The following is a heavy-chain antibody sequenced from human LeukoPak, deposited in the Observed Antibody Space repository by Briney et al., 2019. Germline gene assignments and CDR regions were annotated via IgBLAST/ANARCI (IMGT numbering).Heavy chain of an antibody. CDR1: GFTFSSYA. J-gene: IGHJ3*02. CDR3: ARDDTHYGSSGSFYDAFDI. Sequence: QSGGSLRLSCAASGFTFSSYAMHWVRQAPGKGLEWVANIRRDGSETHYVDSVMGRFTISRDNAKNSLYLQMNSLRAEDTAVYYCARDDTHYGSSGSFYDAFDIWGQGTMVTVSS. V-gene: IGHV3-7*01. CDR2: IRRDGSET. D-gene: IGHD3-22*01.